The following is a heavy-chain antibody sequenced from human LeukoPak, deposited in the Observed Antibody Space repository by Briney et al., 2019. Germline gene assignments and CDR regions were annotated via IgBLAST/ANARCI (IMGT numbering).Heavy chain of an antibody. CDR2: IKQDGSEK. CDR1: GFTFSSYW. Sequence: GGSLRLSCAASGFTFSSYWMSWVRQAPGKGLEWVANIKQDGSEKYYVDSVKGRFTTSRDNAKNSLYLQMNSLRAEDTAVYYCARTTYSSSWKLFDCWGQGTLVTVSS. D-gene: IGHD6-13*01. J-gene: IGHJ4*02. V-gene: IGHV3-7*01. CDR3: ARTTYSSSWKLFDC.